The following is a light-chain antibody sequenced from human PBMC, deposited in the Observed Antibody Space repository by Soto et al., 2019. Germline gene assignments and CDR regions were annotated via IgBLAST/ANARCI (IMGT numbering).Light chain of an antibody. J-gene: IGKJ1*01. CDR3: QQYNNWPWT. Sequence: EMVMTQSPATLSVSPGERATLSCRASQSVSSNLAWYRQKPGQAPRLLIYGASTRATGIPARFSGSGSGTEFTLTISSLQSEDFAVYSCQQYNNWPWTFGQGTKVEIK. CDR1: QSVSSN. CDR2: GAS. V-gene: IGKV3-15*01.